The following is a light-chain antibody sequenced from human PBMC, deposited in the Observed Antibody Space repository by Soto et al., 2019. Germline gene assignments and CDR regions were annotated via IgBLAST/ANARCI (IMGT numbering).Light chain of an antibody. V-gene: IGKV3-20*01. J-gene: IGKJ2*01. Sequence: EIVLTQSPGTLSLSPGERATLSCRASQSVSSSYLAWYQQKPGQAPRLLIYAASSRATGIPDRFSGSGSGTDFTLTITRLEPEDFAVYYCQQYGSSLPYTFGQGTKVDIK. CDR2: AAS. CDR1: QSVSSSY. CDR3: QQYGSSLPYT.